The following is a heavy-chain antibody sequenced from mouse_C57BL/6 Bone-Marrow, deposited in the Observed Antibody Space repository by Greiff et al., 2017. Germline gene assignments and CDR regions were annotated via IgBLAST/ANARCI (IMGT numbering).Heavy chain of an antibody. Sequence: VKLQQPGAELVKPGASVKLSCKASGYTFTSYWMQWVKQRPGQGLEWIGEIDPSDSYTNYNQKFKGKATLTVDTSSSTAYMQLSSLTSEDSAVYYCAREGYFAYWGQGTLVTVSA. CDR1: GYTFTSYW. CDR2: IDPSDSYT. V-gene: IGHV1-50*01. D-gene: IGHD2-2*01. CDR3: AREGYFAY. J-gene: IGHJ3*01.